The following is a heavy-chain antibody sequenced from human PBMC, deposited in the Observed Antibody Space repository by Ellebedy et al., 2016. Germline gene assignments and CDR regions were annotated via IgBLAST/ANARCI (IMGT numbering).Heavy chain of an antibody. D-gene: IGHD3-16*02. J-gene: IGHJ3*02. V-gene: IGHV4-59*08. CDR1: GGSISSYY. CDR3: ASSSYYDYVWGSYRPFAFDI. Sequence: SETLSLTCTVSGGSISSYYWSWIRQPPGKGLEWIGYIYYSGSTNYNPSLKSRVTISVDTSKNQFSLKLSSVTAADTAVYYCASSSYYDYVWGSYRPFAFDIWGQGTMVTVSS. CDR2: IYYSGST.